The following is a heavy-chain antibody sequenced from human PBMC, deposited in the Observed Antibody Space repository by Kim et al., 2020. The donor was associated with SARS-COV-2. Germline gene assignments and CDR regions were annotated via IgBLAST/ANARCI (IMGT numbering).Heavy chain of an antibody. CDR1: GFTFSSYA. CDR2: IYSGGSST. V-gene: IGHV3-23*03. Sequence: GGSLRLSCAASGFTFSSYAMSWVRQAPGKGPEWVSVIYSGGSSTYYADSVKGRFTISRDNSKNTLYLQMNSLRAEDTAVYYCAKASPEVHDAFDIWGQGTMVTVSS. D-gene: IGHD3-10*01. CDR3: AKASPEVHDAFDI. J-gene: IGHJ3*02.